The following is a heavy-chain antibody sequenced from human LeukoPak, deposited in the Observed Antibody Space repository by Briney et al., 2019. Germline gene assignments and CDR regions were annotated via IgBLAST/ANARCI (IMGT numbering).Heavy chain of an antibody. D-gene: IGHD3-16*01. CDR3: AREFGGGWVSWTKSRHNWFDP. J-gene: IGHJ5*02. Sequence: GRSLRLSCAASGFTFNSYGMHWVRQAPGKGLEWVAVIWYDGSNKYYADSVKGRFTISRDNSKNTLYLQMNSLRAEDTAVYYCAREFGGGWVSWTKSRHNWFDPWCQGTLVTVSS. CDR2: IWYDGSNK. V-gene: IGHV3-33*01. CDR1: GFTFNSYG.